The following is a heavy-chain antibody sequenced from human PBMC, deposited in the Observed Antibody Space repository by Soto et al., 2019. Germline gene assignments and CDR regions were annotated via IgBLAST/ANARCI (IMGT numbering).Heavy chain of an antibody. D-gene: IGHD5-12*01. Sequence: EVQLLESGGGLVQPGGSLRLSCVVSGFTFSSYAMSWVRQAPGKGLEWVSAISGSGGSTYYADSVKGRFTISRDNSKNTLYLQMNSLRAEDTAVYYCAKDRGYSGYDSLDYWGQGTLVNVSS. J-gene: IGHJ4*02. CDR2: ISGSGGST. CDR3: AKDRGYSGYDSLDY. CDR1: GFTFSSYA. V-gene: IGHV3-23*01.